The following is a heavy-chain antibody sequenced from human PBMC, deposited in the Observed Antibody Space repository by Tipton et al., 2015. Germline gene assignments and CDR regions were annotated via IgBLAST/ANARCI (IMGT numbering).Heavy chain of an antibody. Sequence: TLSLTCTASGDSINSYYWGWIRQPPGKGLEWIGSISHSGNTYYNPSLKSRVTMSRDTSKNQFSLKLTSVTAADTAVYYCACQDYDSLTRDYQTVDYWGQGTLVTVSS. CDR2: ISHSGNT. D-gene: IGHD3-9*01. V-gene: IGHV4-59*04. CDR3: ACQDYDSLTRDYQTVDY. CDR1: GDSINSYY. J-gene: IGHJ4*02.